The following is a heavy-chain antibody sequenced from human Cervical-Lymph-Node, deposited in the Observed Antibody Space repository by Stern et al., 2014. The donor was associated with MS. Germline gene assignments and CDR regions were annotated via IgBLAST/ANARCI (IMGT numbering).Heavy chain of an antibody. CDR1: GFTFSSYW. CDR2: IGSDGSDP. V-gene: IGHV3-74*01. Sequence: EVQLVESGGGLVRPGGSLRLSCAASGFTFSSYWMHWVRQVPGKGLVWVSRIGSDGSDPIYADSVKGRFTISRDNSRNTVYLQMNRLRAEDTAVYFCAREYEVYSIQAYYGMDVWGQGTTVIVS. CDR3: AREYEVYSIQAYYGMDV. D-gene: IGHD2-8*01. J-gene: IGHJ6*02.